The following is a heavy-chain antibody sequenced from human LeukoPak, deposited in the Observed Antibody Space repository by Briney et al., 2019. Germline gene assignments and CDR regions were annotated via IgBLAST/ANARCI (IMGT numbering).Heavy chain of an antibody. V-gene: IGHV3-30-3*01. CDR3: VRDRCSSCHYFDC. CDR1: GFTFSSYS. J-gene: IGHJ4*02. CDR2: ISYDGSNR. Sequence: PGRSLRLSCAASGFTFSSYSMHRVRPAPGKGLDWVAVISYDGSNRYYADSVKGRFTISRDTSKNTLYLQMNSLRAEDTAMYYCVRDRCSSCHYFDCWGQGTLVIVSS. D-gene: IGHD6-13*01.